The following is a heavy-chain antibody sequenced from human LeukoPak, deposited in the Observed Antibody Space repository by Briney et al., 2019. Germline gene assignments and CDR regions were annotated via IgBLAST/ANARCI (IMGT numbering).Heavy chain of an antibody. CDR2: IRNKANSYTT. CDR3: VGGAVYYFDC. CDR1: GFTFSDHY. Sequence: GGSVRLSCAASGFTFSDHYMDWVRQAPGKGLGWVGRIRNKANSYTTEYAASVKGRFTVSRDNSKNSLYLQMNSLKTEDTAVYYCVGGAVYYFDCWGQGTLVTVSS. V-gene: IGHV3-72*01. J-gene: IGHJ4*02.